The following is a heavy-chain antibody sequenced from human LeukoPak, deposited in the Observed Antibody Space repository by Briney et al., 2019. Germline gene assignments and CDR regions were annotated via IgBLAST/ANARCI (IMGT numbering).Heavy chain of an antibody. CDR2: IKRKTDGGTT. Sequence: GGSLRLSCAASGFTFSNAWMNWVRQAPGKGLEWVGRIKRKTDGGTTDYAAPVKGRFTISRDDSKNTLYLQMNSLKTEDTAVYYCATGGGYDSFDYWGQGTLVTVSS. J-gene: IGHJ4*02. V-gene: IGHV3-15*01. CDR1: GFTFSNAW. CDR3: ATGGGYDSFDY. D-gene: IGHD5-12*01.